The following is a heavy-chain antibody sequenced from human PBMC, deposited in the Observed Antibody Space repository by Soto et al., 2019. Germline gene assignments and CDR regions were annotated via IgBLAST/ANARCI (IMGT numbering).Heavy chain of an antibody. CDR2: ISAYNGNT. V-gene: IGHV1-18*04. CDR3: ARDYGGNSYYYYGMDV. CDR1: GYTFTSSG. J-gene: IGHJ6*02. D-gene: IGHD2-21*02. Sequence: QVQLVQSGAEVKKPGASVKVSCKASGYTFTSSGISWVRQAPGQGLEWMGWISAYNGNTNYAQKLEGRDTMNTDTSTSTAEMELRSLKSDDTAVYYCARDYGGNSYYYYGMDVWGQGTTVTVSS.